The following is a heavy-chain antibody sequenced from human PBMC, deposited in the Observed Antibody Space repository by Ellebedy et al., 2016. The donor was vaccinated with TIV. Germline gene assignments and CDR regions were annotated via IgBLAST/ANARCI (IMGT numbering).Heavy chain of an antibody. CDR2: ISAYNGNT. J-gene: IGHJ4*02. V-gene: IGHV1-18*01. CDR3: ARDLRYRSRWSSWYFDY. D-gene: IGHD6-19*01. Sequence: AASVKVSCKASGYTFTNYGVSWVRQAPGQGLEWMGWISAYNGNTNYVQMLQGRVTMTTDTSTSTAYMELRSLRSDDTAVYYCARDLRYRSRWSSWYFDYWGQGTLVTVSS. CDR1: GYTFTNYG.